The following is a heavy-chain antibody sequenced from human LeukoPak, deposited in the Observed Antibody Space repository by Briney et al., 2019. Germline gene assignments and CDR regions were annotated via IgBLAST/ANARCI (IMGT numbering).Heavy chain of an antibody. D-gene: IGHD3-10*01. V-gene: IGHV4-30-2*01. CDR3: ARGRDSYGSGTYYFEY. CDR1: GGSISSGGYS. CDR2: IFHTGST. Sequence: SQTLSLTCAVSGGSISSGGYSRSWIRQPPGKGLEWIGYIFHTGSTFYNPSLKSRITISGDRSKNQFSLKLSSVTAADTAVYYCARGRDSYGSGTYYFEYWGQGTLVTVSS. J-gene: IGHJ4*02.